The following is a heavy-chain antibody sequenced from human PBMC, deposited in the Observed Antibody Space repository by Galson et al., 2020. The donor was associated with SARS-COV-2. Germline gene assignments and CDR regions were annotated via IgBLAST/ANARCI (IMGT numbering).Heavy chain of an antibody. D-gene: IGHD3-10*01. CDR2: IYPTGNT. CDR3: LREGDTINQDY. J-gene: IGHJ4*02. CDR1: GFTVSSRY. V-gene: IGHV3-53*01. Sequence: GESLKISCAASGFTVSSRYISWVRQAPGKGLEWVSLIYPTGNTFYADSVKGRFTVSRDNSRNTLFLQMNSLRAEDTAVYYCLREGDTINQDYWGQGTLVTGSS.